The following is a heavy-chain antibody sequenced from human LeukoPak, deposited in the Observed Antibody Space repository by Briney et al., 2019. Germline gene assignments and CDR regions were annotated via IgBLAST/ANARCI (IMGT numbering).Heavy chain of an antibody. CDR3: ARAAYSSSPDY. D-gene: IGHD6-13*01. CDR2: IGPSSNAI. Sequence: GGSLRLSCAAPGFTFSGYSMNWVRQAPGKGLEWVSYIGPSSNAIFYADSVQGRFTISRDNARNSLYLHMHSLRDEDTAVYYCARAAYSSSPDYWGQGTLVTVSS. J-gene: IGHJ4*02. CDR1: GFTFSGYS. V-gene: IGHV3-48*02.